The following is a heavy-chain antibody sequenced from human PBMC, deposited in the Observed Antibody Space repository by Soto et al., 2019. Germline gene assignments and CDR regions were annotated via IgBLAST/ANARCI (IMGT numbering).Heavy chain of an antibody. Sequence: QVQLVESGGGVVQPGRSLRLSCAASGFTFSSYGMHWVRQAPGKGLEWVAVISYDGSNKYYADSVKGRFTISRDNSKKTLYLQMNSLRAEDTAVYYCAKNPDVGSGWYVSTLDDYYGMDVWGQGTPVTVSS. CDR1: GFTFSSYG. CDR2: ISYDGSNK. D-gene: IGHD6-19*01. V-gene: IGHV3-30*18. CDR3: AKNPDVGSGWYVSTLDDYYGMDV. J-gene: IGHJ6*02.